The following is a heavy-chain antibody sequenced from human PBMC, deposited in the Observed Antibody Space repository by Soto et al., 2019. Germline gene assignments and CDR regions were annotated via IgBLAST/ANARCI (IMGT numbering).Heavy chain of an antibody. CDR3: TRVLGYTFEPGKTRYYAMDV. D-gene: IGHD5-18*01. Sequence: VQLVQSGAEVKKPGSSVTVSCKTSGGTFSKDAINWVRQAPGQGLEWMGLLIPVFGSPIYAQKFQGRIRITADESTSTAFMDLSSPRSEDTAVYYCTRVLGYTFEPGKTRYYAMDVWGQGTTVSVSS. CDR2: LIPVFGSP. CDR1: GGTFSKDA. J-gene: IGHJ6*02. V-gene: IGHV1-69*01.